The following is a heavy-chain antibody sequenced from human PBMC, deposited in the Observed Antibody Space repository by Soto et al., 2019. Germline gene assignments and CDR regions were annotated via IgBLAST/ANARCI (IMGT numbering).Heavy chain of an antibody. J-gene: IGHJ6*02. V-gene: IGHV1-69*01. D-gene: IGHD6-6*01. Sequence: VQLVESGGGLVQPGGSLRLSCAASGFTFSSYAISWVRQAPGQGLEWMGGIIPIFGTANYAQKFQGRVTITADESTSTAYMELSSLRSEDTAVYYCTRSLIAARPGMDVWGQGTTVTVSS. CDR2: IIPIFGTA. CDR3: TRSLIAARPGMDV. CDR1: GFTFSSYA.